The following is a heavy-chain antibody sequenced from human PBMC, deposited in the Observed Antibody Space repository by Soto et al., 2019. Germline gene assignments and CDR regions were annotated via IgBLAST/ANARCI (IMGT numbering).Heavy chain of an antibody. J-gene: IGHJ3*02. CDR3: ARARVQGDAFDI. D-gene: IGHD3-10*02. CDR1: GFTFSSYW. V-gene: IGHV3-7*01. CDR2: IKQDGSEK. Sequence: GGSLRLSCAASGFTFSSYWMSWVHQAPGKGLEWVASIKQDGSEKYYVDSVKGRFTISRDNAKNSLYLQMNSLRAEDTAVYYCARARVQGDAFDIWGQGTMVTVSS.